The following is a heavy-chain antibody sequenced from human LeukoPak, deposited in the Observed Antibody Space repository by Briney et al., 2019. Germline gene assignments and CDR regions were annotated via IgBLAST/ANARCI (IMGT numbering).Heavy chain of an antibody. V-gene: IGHV3-7*05. J-gene: IGHJ4*02. CDR2: IKKDGSEI. Sequence: GGSLSLSCAASGFTFSTYWMTWVRQAPGKALEWVASIKKDGSEIYYLDSVKGRFIVSRDKAKNSLTLQMTSLGAEDTAVYNFARGRVNLDYWGQGPLVTVSS. CDR1: GFTFSTYW. D-gene: IGHD1-14*01. CDR3: ARGRVNLDY.